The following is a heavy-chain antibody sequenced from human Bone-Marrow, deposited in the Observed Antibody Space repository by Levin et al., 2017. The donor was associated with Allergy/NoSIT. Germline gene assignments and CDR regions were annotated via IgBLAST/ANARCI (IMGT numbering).Heavy chain of an antibody. V-gene: IGHV4-30-2*01. D-gene: IGHD1-26*01. CDR3: ARDSFLGMG. CDR2: IFHSRSP. Sequence: SQTLSLTCAVSGGSISSGGYSWSWIRQPPGKGLESIGYIFHSRSPSYNPSLKSRVTISVARSNNQFSLKLSSVTAADTAVYYCARDSFLGMGWRQGTLVTVSS. CDR1: GGSISSGGYS. J-gene: IGHJ4*02.